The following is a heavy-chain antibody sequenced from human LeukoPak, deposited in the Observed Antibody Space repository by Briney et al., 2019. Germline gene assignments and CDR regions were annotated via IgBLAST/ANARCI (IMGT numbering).Heavy chain of an antibody. J-gene: IGHJ4*02. CDR3: ARARNHYYDSSGAFYDY. CDR2: ITGSGGST. CDR1: GFTFSSYA. Sequence: GGSLRLSCAASGFTFSSYAMTWVRQAPGKGLEWVSDITGSGGSTYYADSVKGRFTISRDNSKNTLYLQMNGLRAEDTAVYYCARARNHYYDSSGAFYDYWAQGTLATVSS. D-gene: IGHD3-22*01. V-gene: IGHV3-23*01.